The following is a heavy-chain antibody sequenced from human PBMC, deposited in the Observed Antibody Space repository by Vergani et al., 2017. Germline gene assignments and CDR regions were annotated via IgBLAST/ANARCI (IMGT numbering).Heavy chain of an antibody. J-gene: IGHJ4*02. Sequence: QVQLQESGPGLVKPSQTLSLTCSVSGVSISNNDYYWGWIRQPPGRALEWIGYIHNSASMYKSPSLGNRLTRSMDTSKSQFSLKLTSVNASDTAVYYWARLGYCSCRTCVPLDYWGRGTGVTVTS. CDR1: GVSISNNDYY. CDR3: ARLGYCSCRTCVPLDY. D-gene: IGHD2-15*01. CDR2: IHNSASM. V-gene: IGHV4-30-4*01.